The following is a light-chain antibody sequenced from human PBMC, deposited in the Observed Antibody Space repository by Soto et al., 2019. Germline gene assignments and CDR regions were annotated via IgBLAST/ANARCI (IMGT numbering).Light chain of an antibody. J-gene: IGKJ4*01. CDR3: QQSYNNPLT. CDR1: QRISAY. CDR2: TAS. Sequence: DIQITQSPSSLSSYLVDIVTITCRASQRISAYLNWYQHKPGKAPRLLIYTASSLQSGVPSRFSGSGSGTDFTLTISSLQPEDFATYYCQQSYNNPLTFGGGTKVDI. V-gene: IGKV1-39*01.